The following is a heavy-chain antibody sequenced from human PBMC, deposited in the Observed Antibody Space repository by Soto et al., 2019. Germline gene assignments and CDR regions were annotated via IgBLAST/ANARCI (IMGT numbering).Heavy chain of an antibody. CDR1: GGTFSSYA. CDR2: IIPIFGTA. J-gene: IGHJ5*02. Sequence: GASVKVSCKASGGTFSSYAISWVRQAPGQGLEWMGGIIPIFGTANYAQKFQGRVTITADESTSTAYMELSSLRSKDTAVYYCASSPYYYDSSGYNWFDPWGQGTLVTVSS. CDR3: ASSPYYYDSSGYNWFDP. V-gene: IGHV1-69*13. D-gene: IGHD3-22*01.